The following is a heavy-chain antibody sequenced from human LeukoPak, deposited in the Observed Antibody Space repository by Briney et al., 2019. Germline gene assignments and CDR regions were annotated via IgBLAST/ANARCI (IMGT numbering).Heavy chain of an antibody. CDR1: GFTFSSYE. D-gene: IGHD6-19*01. V-gene: IGHV3-48*03. J-gene: IGHJ6*04. CDR2: ISSGGSTI. CDR3: AREWKQWLVPSYYYYGMDV. Sequence: GGSLRLSCATSGFTFSSYEMNWVRQAPGKGLEWASYISSGGSTIYYADSVKGRFTISRDNAKNSLYLQMNSLRAEDTAVYYCAREWKQWLVPSYYYYGMDVWGKGTTVTVSS.